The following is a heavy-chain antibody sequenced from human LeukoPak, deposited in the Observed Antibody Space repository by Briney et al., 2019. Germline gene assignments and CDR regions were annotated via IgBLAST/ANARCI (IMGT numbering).Heavy chain of an antibody. CDR3: ARRLSSSSWYVFDY. V-gene: IGHV4-59*08. D-gene: IGHD6-13*01. CDR2: IYYSGST. J-gene: IGHJ4*02. Sequence: PSETLSLTCTVSGASISSYYWSWIRQPPGKGLEWIGYIYYSGSTNYNPSLKSRVTISVDTSKNQFSLKLSSVTAADTAVYYCARRLSSSSWYVFDYWGQGTLVTVSS. CDR1: GASISSYY.